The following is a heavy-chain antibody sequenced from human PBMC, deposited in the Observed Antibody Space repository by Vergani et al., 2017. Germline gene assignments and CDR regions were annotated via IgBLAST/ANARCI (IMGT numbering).Heavy chain of an antibody. V-gene: IGHV4-61*02. CDR2: IYTSGST. D-gene: IGHD2-15*01. Sequence: QVQLQESGPGLVKPSQTLSLTCTASGGSISSGSYYWSWIRQPAGKGLEWIGRIYTSGSTNYNPSLKSRVPISVDTSTNQFSLKLSSVTAAATAVYYCARASWQSCYYCGMDVWSQGTTVTVSS. J-gene: IGHJ6*02. CDR1: GGSISSGSYY. CDR3: ARASWQSCYYCGMDV.